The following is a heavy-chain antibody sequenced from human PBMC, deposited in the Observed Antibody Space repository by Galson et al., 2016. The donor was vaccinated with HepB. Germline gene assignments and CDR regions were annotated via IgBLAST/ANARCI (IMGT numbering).Heavy chain of an antibody. D-gene: IGHD3-10*01. CDR2: IYYSGTT. Sequence: ETLSLTCSVSGGAISSTSHFWGWIRQSPGKGLEWIASIYYSGTTYYNPSLKVRVTISVDTSKNQSFLKLSCVTAADTAVYYCARDGTYFYGVDPWGQGTLVTVSS. CDR3: ARDGTYFYGVDP. J-gene: IGHJ5*02. CDR1: GGAISSTSHF. V-gene: IGHV4-39*07.